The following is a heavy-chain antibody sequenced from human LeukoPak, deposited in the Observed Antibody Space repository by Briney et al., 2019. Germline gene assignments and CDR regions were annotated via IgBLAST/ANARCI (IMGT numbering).Heavy chain of an antibody. Sequence: GGSLRLSCAASGVTFSTYWMHWVRQPPGEGLVWVSRINSDGTSTNYADSVKGRFTISRDNAKNTLYLQMTSLRVEDTAVYYCARDSCSGGSCYFAHWGQGTLVTVSS. D-gene: IGHD2-15*01. CDR3: ARDSCSGGSCYFAH. CDR2: INSDGTST. V-gene: IGHV3-74*01. J-gene: IGHJ4*02. CDR1: GVTFSTYW.